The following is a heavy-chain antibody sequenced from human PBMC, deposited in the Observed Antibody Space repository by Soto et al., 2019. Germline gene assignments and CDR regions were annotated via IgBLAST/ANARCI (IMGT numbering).Heavy chain of an antibody. V-gene: IGHV3-30*18. CDR3: AKDRKMRAAANDYYYGMDV. CDR2: ISYDGSNK. Sequence: GGSLRLSCAASGFTFSSYGMHWVRQAPGKGLEWVAVISYDGSNKYYADSVKGRFTISRDNSKNTLYLQMNSLRAEDTAVYYCAKDRKMRAAANDYYYGMDVWGQGTTVTVSS. CDR1: GFTFSSYG. J-gene: IGHJ6*02. D-gene: IGHD2-2*01.